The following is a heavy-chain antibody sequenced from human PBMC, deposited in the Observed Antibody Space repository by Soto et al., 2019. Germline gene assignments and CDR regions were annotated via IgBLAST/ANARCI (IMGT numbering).Heavy chain of an antibody. Sequence: EVRLVESGGGLVQPGGSPRVSCVVSGFTLSDYYMDWVRQAPGEGLEWIARSRSQIKIYRTEYATSVRRRFVVSRDDSTNSFVRQINSLIIDDTASYYSARGEKELLTHWSVDSWGQGTLVTVSS. CDR1: GFTLSDYY. CDR2: SRSQIKIYRT. D-gene: IGHD1-7*01. CDR3: ARGEKELLTHWSVDS. V-gene: IGHV3-72*01. J-gene: IGHJ4*02.